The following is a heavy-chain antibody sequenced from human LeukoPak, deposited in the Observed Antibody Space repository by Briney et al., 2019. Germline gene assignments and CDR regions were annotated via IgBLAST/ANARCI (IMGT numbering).Heavy chain of an antibody. D-gene: IGHD2-8*02. Sequence: GGSLRLSCAASGFTYGSCGMYWVRQAPGKGLEWVAFIRYDGSNKYYADSVKGRFTISRDNSKNILYLQMNSLRADDTAVYYCAKDGSWSCTDWGQGTLVTVSS. J-gene: IGHJ4*02. V-gene: IGHV3-30*02. CDR1: GFTYGSCG. CDR2: IRYDGSNK. CDR3: AKDGSWSCTD.